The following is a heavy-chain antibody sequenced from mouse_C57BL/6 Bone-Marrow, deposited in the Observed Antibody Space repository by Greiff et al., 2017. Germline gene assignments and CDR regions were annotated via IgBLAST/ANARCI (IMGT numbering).Heavy chain of an antibody. CDR3: ARDYAMDD. V-gene: IGHV1-19*01. CDR1: GYTFTDYY. J-gene: IGHJ4*01. Sequence: EVQLQQSGPVLVKPGASVKMSCKASGYTFTDYYMNWVKQSHGKSLEWIGVINPYNGGTSYNQKFKGKATLTVDTSSSTAYMQLSSLTSEDSAVYYCARDYAMDDWGQGTSVTVSS. CDR2: INPYNGGT.